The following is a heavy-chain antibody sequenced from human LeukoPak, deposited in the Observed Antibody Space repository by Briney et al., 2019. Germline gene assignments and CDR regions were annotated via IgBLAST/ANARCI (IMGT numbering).Heavy chain of an antibody. CDR3: VKGGTDYDFWNDSSYSYYFHF. V-gene: IGHV3-23*01. J-gene: IGHJ4*02. CDR2: INGRGGST. Sequence: GGSLRLSCAASGFTFSSYAMSWVRQAPGKGLEWVSYINGRGGSTFYADSVKGRLTISRDNSKSTLFLQMNSLRVEDTAIYYCVKGGTDYDFWNDSSYSYYFHFWGQGTLVTVSS. CDR1: GFTFSSYA. D-gene: IGHD3-3*01.